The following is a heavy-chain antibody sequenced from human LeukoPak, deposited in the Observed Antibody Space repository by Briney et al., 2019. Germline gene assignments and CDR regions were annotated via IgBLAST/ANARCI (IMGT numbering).Heavy chain of an antibody. CDR1: GYTFTSYD. CDR2: MNPNSGNT. D-gene: IGHD3-22*01. Sequence: ASVKVSCKASGYTFTSYDINWVRQATGQGLEWMGWMNPNSGNTGYAQKFQGRVTITRNTSISTAYMELSSLRSEDTAVYYCARTGTYYYDSSGYYSFYYWGQGTLVTVSS. J-gene: IGHJ4*02. V-gene: IGHV1-8*01. CDR3: ARTGTYYYDSSGYYSFYY.